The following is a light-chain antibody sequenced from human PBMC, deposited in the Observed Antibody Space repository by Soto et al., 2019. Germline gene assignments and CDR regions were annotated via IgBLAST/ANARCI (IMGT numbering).Light chain of an antibody. J-gene: IGKJ1*01. V-gene: IGKV1-39*01. CDR3: QQSNSAPPT. CDR2: AAS. CDR1: QNINSY. Sequence: DIQMTQSPSSLSASVGDRVTITCRASQNINSYLNWYQQKPGKDPKLLIFAASSLQSGVPSRFSGSGSGTDFTLTISTLLPEDFATYYCQQSNSAPPTFGHGTKVEIK.